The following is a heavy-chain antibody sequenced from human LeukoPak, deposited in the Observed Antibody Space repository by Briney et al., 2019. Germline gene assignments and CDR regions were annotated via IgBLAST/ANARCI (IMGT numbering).Heavy chain of an antibody. J-gene: IGHJ4*02. Sequence: GGSLRLSCVASGFTLGNYAMSWVRQAPGKGLEWVSSMSSSGGSTYYADSVKGRFTFSRDNPKNTLFLQMNSLRAEDTAVYYCAESSYYDTSGFYREYYFDYWGQGTLVTVSS. CDR1: GFTLGNYA. CDR3: AESSYYDTSGFYREYYFDY. V-gene: IGHV3-23*01. CDR2: MSSSGGST. D-gene: IGHD3-22*01.